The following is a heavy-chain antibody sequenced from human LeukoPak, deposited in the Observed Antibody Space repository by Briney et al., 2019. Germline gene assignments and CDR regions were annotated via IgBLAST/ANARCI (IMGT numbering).Heavy chain of an antibody. J-gene: IGHJ3*02. CDR3: VRDVLFAVGDSFDI. CDR1: GFTVSSNY. D-gene: IGHD3-10*02. CDR2: ISGSGDST. V-gene: IGHV3-23*01. Sequence: GGSLRLPCAASGFTVSSNYMNWVRQAPGKGLEWVSAISGSGDSTNYADSVKGRFTISRDNSKNTLFLQMNMMSAEDTAVYYCVRDVLFAVGDSFDIWGQGTMVTVS.